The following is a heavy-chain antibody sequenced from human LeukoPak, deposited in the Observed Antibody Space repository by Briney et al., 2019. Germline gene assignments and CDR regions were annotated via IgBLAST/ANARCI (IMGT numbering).Heavy chain of an antibody. J-gene: IGHJ4*02. V-gene: IGHV3-30*04. CDR3: ASRNYYDSSGYYYYYFDY. D-gene: IGHD3-22*01. CDR2: ISYDGKKS. Sequence: GGSLRLSCAASGFSFNSYDMHWVRQAPGKGLEWVAVISYDGKKSYYADSVKGRFTISRDNSKNTLYLQMNSLRAEDTAVYYCASRNYYDSSGYYYYYFDYWGQGILVTVSS. CDR1: GFSFNSYD.